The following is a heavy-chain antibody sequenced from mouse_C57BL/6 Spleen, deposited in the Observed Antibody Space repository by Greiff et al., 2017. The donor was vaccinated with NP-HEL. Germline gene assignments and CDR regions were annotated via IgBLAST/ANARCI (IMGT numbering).Heavy chain of an antibody. V-gene: IGHV1-76*01. Sequence: QVQLQQSGAELVRPGASVKLSCKASGYTFTDYYINWVKQRPGQGLEWIARIDPGSGNTYYNEKFKGKATLTAEKSSSTAYMQLSSLTSEDSAVYFCARGGTTVVEDAMDYWGQGTSVTVSS. J-gene: IGHJ4*01. CDR3: ARGGTTVVEDAMDY. CDR2: IDPGSGNT. D-gene: IGHD1-1*01. CDR1: GYTFTDYY.